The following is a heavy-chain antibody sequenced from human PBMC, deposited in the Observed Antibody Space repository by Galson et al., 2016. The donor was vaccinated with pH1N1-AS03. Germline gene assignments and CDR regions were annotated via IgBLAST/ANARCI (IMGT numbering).Heavy chain of an antibody. V-gene: IGHV1-18*01. CDR2: ISVYNGNS. D-gene: IGHD3-22*01. J-gene: IGHJ4*02. Sequence: SVKVSCKASNYTFASHGISWVRQTPGQGLEWIGWISVYNGNSRYAQKFQGRVTLTTDTSTTTAYMELRSLRSDDTAVYYCARDKAPYYYDNSGYGSDYWGQGTLVTVSS. CDR1: NYTFASHG. CDR3: ARDKAPYYYDNSGYGSDY.